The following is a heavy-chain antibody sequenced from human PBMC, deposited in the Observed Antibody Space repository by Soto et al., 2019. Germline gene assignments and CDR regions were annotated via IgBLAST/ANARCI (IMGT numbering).Heavy chain of an antibody. D-gene: IGHD2-2*01. Sequence: PSETLSLTCAVSGASISSGGYSWSWIRQPPGKGLEWIGYIYHSGSTYYNPSLKSRVTISVDRSKNQFSLKLSSVTAADTAVYYCARVYCSSPSCYGMDVWGQGTTVTAP. CDR2: IYHSGST. V-gene: IGHV4-30-2*01. CDR3: ARVYCSSPSCYGMDV. CDR1: GASISSGGYS. J-gene: IGHJ6*02.